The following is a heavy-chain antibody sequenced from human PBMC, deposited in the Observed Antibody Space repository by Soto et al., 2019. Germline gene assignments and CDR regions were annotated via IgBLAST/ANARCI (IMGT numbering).Heavy chain of an antibody. V-gene: IGHV3-48*03. D-gene: IGHD3-22*01. CDR2: ISSSGSTI. CDR3: ARPHYYYDSSGYYLDRAFDI. CDR1: GFTFSSYE. Sequence: EVQLVESGGGLVQPGGSLRLSCAASGFTFSSYEMNWVRQAPGKGLEWVSYISSSGSTIYYADSVKGRFTISRDNAKNSLYLQMNSLRAEDTAVYYCARPHYYYDSSGYYLDRAFDIWGQGTMVTVSS. J-gene: IGHJ3*02.